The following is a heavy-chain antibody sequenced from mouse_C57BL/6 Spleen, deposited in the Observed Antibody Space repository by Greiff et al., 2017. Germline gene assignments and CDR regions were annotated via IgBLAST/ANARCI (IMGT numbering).Heavy chain of an antibody. J-gene: IGHJ2*01. CDR1: GYSFTGYY. CDR2: INPSTGGT. D-gene: IGHD4-1*01. CDR3: ARKGGTEFDY. Sequence: EVQLQQSGPELVKPGASVKISCKASGYSFTGYYMNWVKQSPEKSLEWIGEINPSTGGTTYNQKFKAKATLTVDKSSSTAYVQLKSLTSEDSAVYYCARKGGTEFDYWGQGTTLTVSS. V-gene: IGHV1-42*01.